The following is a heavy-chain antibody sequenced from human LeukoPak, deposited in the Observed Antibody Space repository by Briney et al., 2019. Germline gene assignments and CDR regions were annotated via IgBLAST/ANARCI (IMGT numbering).Heavy chain of an antibody. CDR3: VISRSGYYNFYS. CDR2: ISSNGGST. V-gene: IGHV3-64D*09. J-gene: IGHJ4*02. D-gene: IGHD3-22*01. CDR1: GFTFSNYA. Sequence: GGALRLSCSASGFTFSNYAMHWVRQAPGTGLEYVSAISSNGGSTYYADSVKGRFTISRDNSKNMLYLQMSSLRAEDTAIYYCVISRSGYYNFYSWGQGTLVTVSS.